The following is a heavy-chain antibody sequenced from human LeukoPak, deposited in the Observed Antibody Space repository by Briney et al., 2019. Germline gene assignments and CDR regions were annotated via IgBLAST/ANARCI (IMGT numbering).Heavy chain of an antibody. J-gene: IGHJ4*02. CDR2: ISGSGGST. V-gene: IGHV3-23*01. CDR1: GFTFSSYA. Sequence: GGSLRLSCAASGFTFSSYAMSWVRQAAGKGLEWVSAISGSGGSTYYADSVKGRFTISRDNSKNTLYLQMNSLRAEDTAVYYCAKEFGFETVTTPVDYLGQGTLVTVSS. CDR3: AKEFGFETVTTPVDY. D-gene: IGHD4-17*01.